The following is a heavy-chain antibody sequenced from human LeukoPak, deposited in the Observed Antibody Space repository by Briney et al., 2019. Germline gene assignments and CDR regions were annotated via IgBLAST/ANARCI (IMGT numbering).Heavy chain of an antibody. J-gene: IGHJ3*02. CDR3: ARGSSRLDAFDI. CDR1: GGSISSGDYY. D-gene: IGHD2-2*01. Sequence: SETLSLTCTVSGGSISSGDYYWSWIRQPPGKGLEWIGYIYYSGSTYYNPSLKSRVTISVDTSKNQFPLKLSSVTAADTAVYYCARGSSRLDAFDIWGQGTMVTVSS. V-gene: IGHV4-30-4*01. CDR2: IYYSGST.